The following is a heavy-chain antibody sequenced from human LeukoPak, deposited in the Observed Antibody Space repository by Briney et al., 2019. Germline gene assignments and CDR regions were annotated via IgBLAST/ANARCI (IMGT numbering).Heavy chain of an antibody. Sequence: SQTLSLTCTVSGGSISSGSYDWGWIRQPGGKGLEWIERIYTSGSTTYNPSLKSRVTISVDTSKNQFSLKLSSVTAADTAVYYCAREEANWGCLDYWGQGTLVTVSS. CDR2: IYTSGST. J-gene: IGHJ4*02. CDR1: GGSISSGSYD. CDR3: AREEANWGCLDY. D-gene: IGHD7-27*01. V-gene: IGHV4-61*02.